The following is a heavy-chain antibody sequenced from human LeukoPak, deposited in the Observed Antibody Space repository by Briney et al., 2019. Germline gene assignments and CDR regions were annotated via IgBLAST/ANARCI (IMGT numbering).Heavy chain of an antibody. V-gene: IGHV3-23*01. J-gene: IGHJ6*03. CDR1: GFTFSSYA. D-gene: IGHD2-15*01. Sequence: GGSLRLSCAASGFTFSSYAVSWVRQAPGKGLEWVSAVSSTGGTTYYADSVKGRFTISRDNSKNTLFLQINSLRAEDTAVYYCAKNGDRGAFCSGGTCYPYYYYYMDVWGKGTTVTISS. CDR2: VSSTGGTT. CDR3: AKNGDRGAFCSGGTCYPYYYYYMDV.